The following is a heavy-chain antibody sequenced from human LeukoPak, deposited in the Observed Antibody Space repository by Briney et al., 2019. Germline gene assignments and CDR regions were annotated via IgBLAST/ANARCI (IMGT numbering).Heavy chain of an antibody. CDR1: GGSISCSSYY. V-gene: IGHV4-39*01. J-gene: IGHJ4*02. D-gene: IGHD3-3*01. CDR3: ARRGSGYSPFDY. Sequence: PSETLSLTCAVSGGSISCSSYYWGWIRQPPGKGLEWIGSIYYSGSTYYNPSLKSRVTISVDTSKNQFSLKLSSVTAADTAVYYCARRGSGYSPFDYWGQGTLVTVSS. CDR2: IYYSGST.